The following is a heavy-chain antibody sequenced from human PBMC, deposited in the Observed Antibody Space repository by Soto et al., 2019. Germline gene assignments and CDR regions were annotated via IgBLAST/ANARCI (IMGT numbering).Heavy chain of an antibody. Sequence: GGSLRLSCAASGFTFSSYGMHWVRQAPGKGLEWVAVISYDGSNKYYADSVKGRFTISRDNSKNTLYLQMNSLRAEDTAVYYCAKDVRLGTIFGVANYYYGMDVWGQGTTVTVSS. CDR1: GFTFSSYG. CDR3: AKDVRLGTIFGVANYYYGMDV. CDR2: ISYDGSNK. D-gene: IGHD3-3*01. V-gene: IGHV3-30*18. J-gene: IGHJ6*02.